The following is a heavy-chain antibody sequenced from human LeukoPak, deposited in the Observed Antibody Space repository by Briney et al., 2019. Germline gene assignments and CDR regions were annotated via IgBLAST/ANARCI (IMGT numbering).Heavy chain of an antibody. D-gene: IGHD5-12*01. CDR1: GGSISSSSYY. CDR3: ARLGGYDGGIDFGY. Sequence: PSETLSLTCTVSGGSISSSSYYWGWIRQPPGKGLEWIGSIYYSGSTYYNPSLKSRVTISVDTSKNQFSLKLSSVTAADTAVYYCARLGGYDGGIDFGYWGQGTLVTVSS. J-gene: IGHJ4*02. V-gene: IGHV4-39*01. CDR2: IYYSGST.